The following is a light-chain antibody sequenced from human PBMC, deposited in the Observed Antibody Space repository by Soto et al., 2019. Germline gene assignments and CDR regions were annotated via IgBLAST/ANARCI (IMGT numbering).Light chain of an antibody. CDR2: AAS. CDR3: QQYNKWPPIT. CDR1: QSVSAN. J-gene: IGKJ3*01. V-gene: IGKV3-15*01. Sequence: EIVMTQSPATLSVSPGERATPSCRASQSVSANLAWYQQKPGQAPRLLIYAASTRATGIPARFSGSGSGTEFPLTISGLQSEDFAVYYCQQYNKWPPITFGPAIKVDIK.